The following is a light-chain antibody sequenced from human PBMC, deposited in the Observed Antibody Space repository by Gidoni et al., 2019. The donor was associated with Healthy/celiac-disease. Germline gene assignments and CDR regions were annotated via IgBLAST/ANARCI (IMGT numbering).Light chain of an antibody. CDR1: QDISNY. Sequence: DIQMTQSPSSLSASVGDRVTTTCQASQDISNYLNWYQQKPGKAPKLLIYDASNFETGVPSRFSGSGSGTDFTFTISSLQPEDIATDYCQQYDNLPALTFGGGTKVEIK. CDR2: DAS. CDR3: QQYDNLPALT. J-gene: IGKJ4*01. V-gene: IGKV1-33*01.